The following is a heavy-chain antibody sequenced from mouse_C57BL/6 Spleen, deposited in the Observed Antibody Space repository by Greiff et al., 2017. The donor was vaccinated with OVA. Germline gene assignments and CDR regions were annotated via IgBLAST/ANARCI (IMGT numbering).Heavy chain of an antibody. Sequence: EVQLQQSGTVLARPGASVKMSCKTSGYTFTSYWMHWVKQRPGQGLEWIGAIYPGNRDTSYNQKFKGKAKLTAVTSASTAYMELSSLTNEDSAVYYCTLIATVVATKGDYAMDDWGQGTAVTVSS. CDR3: TLIATVVATKGDYAMDD. J-gene: IGHJ4*01. D-gene: IGHD1-1*01. V-gene: IGHV1-5*01. CDR2: IYPGNRDT. CDR1: GYTFTSYW.